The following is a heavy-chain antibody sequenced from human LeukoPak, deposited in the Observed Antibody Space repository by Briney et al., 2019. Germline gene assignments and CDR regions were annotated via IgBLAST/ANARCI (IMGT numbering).Heavy chain of an antibody. CDR3: ARETGTLDY. CDR1: GFPFIEYS. CDR2: IGIDSGNT. Sequence: PGGSLRLSCTASGFPFIEYSMNWIRQAPGKGLEWISYIGIDSGNTKYADSVRGRFTISADKAKNSLHLQMNSLRAEDTAVYYCARETGTLDYWGQGTLVTVSS. J-gene: IGHJ4*02. D-gene: IGHD1/OR15-1a*01. V-gene: IGHV3-11*05.